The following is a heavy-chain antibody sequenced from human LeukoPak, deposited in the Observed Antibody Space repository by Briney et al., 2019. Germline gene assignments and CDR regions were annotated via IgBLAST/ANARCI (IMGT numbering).Heavy chain of an antibody. D-gene: IGHD6-13*01. V-gene: IGHV3-73*01. CDR2: IRSKANSYAT. CDR1: GFTFSGSA. CDR3: TSVPGIAAAGTISHYYGMDV. J-gene: IGHJ6*02. Sequence: GGSLKLSCAASGFTFSGSAMHWVRQASGKGLEWVGRIRSKANSYATAHAASVKGRFTISRDDSKNTAYLQMNSLKTEDTAVYYCTSVPGIAAAGTISHYYGMDVWGQGTTVTVSS.